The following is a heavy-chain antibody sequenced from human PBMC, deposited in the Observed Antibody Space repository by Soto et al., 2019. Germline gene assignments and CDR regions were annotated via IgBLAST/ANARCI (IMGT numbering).Heavy chain of an antibody. V-gene: IGHV3-33*08. CDR3: ARLTTIDYYDSSGYYGSFDY. Sequence: GGSLRLSCIASGFSFGNDWMGWVRQAPGKGLEWVALIWFDGSNEYYEDSVKGRFTISRDNSKNTLYLQMNSLRAEDTAVYYCARLTTIDYYDSSGYYGSFDYWGQGALVTVSS. CDR1: GFSFGNDW. J-gene: IGHJ4*02. CDR2: IWFDGSNE. D-gene: IGHD3-22*01.